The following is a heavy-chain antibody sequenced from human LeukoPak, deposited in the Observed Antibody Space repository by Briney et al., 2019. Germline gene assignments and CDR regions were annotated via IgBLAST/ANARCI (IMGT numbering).Heavy chain of an antibody. D-gene: IGHD1-26*01. Sequence: GGSLRLSCAASGFTFSVYWMSWVRQAPGKGLEWVANIKQDGSEKYYVDSVKGRFTISRDNAKNSPYLQMNSLRAEDTAVYHCARGWELRYYGMDVWGQGTTVTVSS. CDR2: IKQDGSEK. CDR3: ARGWELRYYGMDV. CDR1: GFTFSVYW. J-gene: IGHJ6*02. V-gene: IGHV3-7*03.